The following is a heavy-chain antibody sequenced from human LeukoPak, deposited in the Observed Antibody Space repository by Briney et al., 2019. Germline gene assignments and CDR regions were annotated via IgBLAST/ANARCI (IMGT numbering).Heavy chain of an antibody. Sequence: PGGSLRLSCAASGFTFSSYGMHWVRQAPGKGLEWVAVISYDGSNKYYADSVKGRFTISRDNSKNTLYLQMNSLRAEDTAVYYCASTDGGSDYYFDYWGQGTLVTVSS. CDR2: ISYDGSNK. J-gene: IGHJ4*02. D-gene: IGHD2-15*01. V-gene: IGHV3-30*03. CDR1: GFTFSSYG. CDR3: ASTDGGSDYYFDY.